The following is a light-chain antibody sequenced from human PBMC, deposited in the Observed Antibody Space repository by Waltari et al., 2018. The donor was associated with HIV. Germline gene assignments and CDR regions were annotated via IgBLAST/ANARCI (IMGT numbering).Light chain of an antibody. J-gene: IGKJ2*03. CDR1: HSISNY. V-gene: IGKV1-39*01. Sequence: DIQMTQSPSSLSAFVGDRVTITCRASHSISNYLNWYQHKPGKAPKLLIYAASRLQSGVPSRFSGSGSGTDSTLIISSLQPEDCATYYCQQSYSPPHSFGQGTKLEIK. CDR3: QQSYSPPHS. CDR2: AAS.